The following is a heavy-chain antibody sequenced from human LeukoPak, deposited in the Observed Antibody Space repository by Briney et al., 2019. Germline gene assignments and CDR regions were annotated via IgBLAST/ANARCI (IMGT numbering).Heavy chain of an antibody. CDR1: GGSFSGYY. Sequence: SETLSLTCAVYGGSFSGYYWSWIRQPPGKGLEWIGEINHSGSTNYNPSLKSRVTISVDTSKTQFSLKLSSVTAADTAVYYCARRTTVTTCFDYWGQGTLVTVSS. D-gene: IGHD4-17*01. CDR2: INHSGST. J-gene: IGHJ4*02. V-gene: IGHV4-34*01. CDR3: ARRTTVTTCFDY.